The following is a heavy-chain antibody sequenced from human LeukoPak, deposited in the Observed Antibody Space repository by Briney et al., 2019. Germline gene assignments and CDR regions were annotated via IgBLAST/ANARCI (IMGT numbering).Heavy chain of an antibody. D-gene: IGHD3-22*01. CDR3: AVDWYDSSGYGTFVY. J-gene: IGHJ4*02. CDR2: IYSGGST. Sequence: PGGSLRLSCAASGFTVSSNYKSWVRQAPGKGLEWVSVIYSGGSTNYADSVKGRFTISRDNSKNTLYLQMHSLRAEDTAVYYCAVDWYDSSGYGTFVYWGQGTLVTVSS. V-gene: IGHV3-53*01. CDR1: GFTVSSNY.